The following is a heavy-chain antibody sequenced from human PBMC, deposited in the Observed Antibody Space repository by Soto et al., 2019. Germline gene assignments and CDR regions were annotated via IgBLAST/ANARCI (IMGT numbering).Heavy chain of an antibody. CDR3: VRSRSGAVADSFDL. V-gene: IGHV3-53*05. D-gene: IGHD3-10*01. J-gene: IGHJ4*02. CDR2: IYGGLTT. CDR1: GFTVSSTY. Sequence: PGGSLRLSCAASGFTVSSTYMTWVRQAPGKGLEWVSVIYGGLTTSYADSVKGRFTISRDNSKNTVFLQMNSLRPEDTGVYYCVRSRSGAVADSFDLWGQGTLVTVSS.